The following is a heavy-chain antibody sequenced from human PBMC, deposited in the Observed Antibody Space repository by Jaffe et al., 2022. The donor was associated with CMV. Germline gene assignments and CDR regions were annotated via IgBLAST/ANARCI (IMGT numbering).Heavy chain of an antibody. J-gene: IGHJ4*02. CDR2: IRSKANSYAT. CDR3: TRDWNIQGD. V-gene: IGHV3-73*01. D-gene: IGHD1-1*01. Sequence: EVQLVESGGGLVQPGGSLKLSCAASGFTFSGSAMHWVRQASGKGLEWVGRIRSKANSYATAYAASVKGRFTISRDDSKNTAYLQMNSLKTEDTAVYYCTRDWNIQGDWGQGTLVTVSS. CDR1: GFTFSGSA.